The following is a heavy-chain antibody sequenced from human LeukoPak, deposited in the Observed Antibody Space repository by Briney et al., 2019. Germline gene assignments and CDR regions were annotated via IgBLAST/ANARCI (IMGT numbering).Heavy chain of an antibody. CDR1: GFTFSSYG. J-gene: IGHJ4*02. D-gene: IGHD3-10*01. CDR3: AKDHRAWFGELVPFGY. Sequence: GSLRLSCAASGFTFSSYGMHWVRQAPGKGLEWVAVISYDGSNKYYADSVKGRFTISRGNSKNTLYLQMNSLRAEDTAEYYCAKDHRAWFGELVPFGYWGQGTLVTVSS. CDR2: ISYDGSNK. V-gene: IGHV3-30*18.